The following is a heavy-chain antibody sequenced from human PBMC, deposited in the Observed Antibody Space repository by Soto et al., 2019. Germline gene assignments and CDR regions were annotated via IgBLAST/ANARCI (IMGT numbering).Heavy chain of an antibody. CDR2: INPNSGDT. J-gene: IGHJ4*02. CDR1: GYIFTGYY. CDR3: ATSRISIAVAGETEYYFDY. Sequence: EASVKVSCKASGYIFTGYYMHWVRQAPGQGLEWMGWINPNSGDTNYNQKFQGWVTMTRDTSISTAYMELSRLRSDDTAVYYCATSRISIAVAGETEYYFDYWGQGTLVTVSS. V-gene: IGHV1-2*04. D-gene: IGHD6-19*01.